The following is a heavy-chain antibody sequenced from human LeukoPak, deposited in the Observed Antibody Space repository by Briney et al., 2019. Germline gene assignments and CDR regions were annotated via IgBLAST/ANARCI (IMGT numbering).Heavy chain of an antibody. V-gene: IGHV3-30*02. CDR1: GFTFRSYG. CDR2: IQKDGSNK. D-gene: IGHD3-16*01. Sequence: GGSLRLSCGASGFTFRSYGVHWVRQAPGKGLEWVAFIQKDGSNKYYGDSVKGRFTISRDNSKNILYLQMNSLRVEDTAVYYCAKEMYDYVWGSYFENWGQGTLVTVST. J-gene: IGHJ4*02. CDR3: AKEMYDYVWGSYFEN.